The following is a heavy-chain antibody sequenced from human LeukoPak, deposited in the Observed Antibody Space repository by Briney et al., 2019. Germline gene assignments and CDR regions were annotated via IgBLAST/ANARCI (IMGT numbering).Heavy chain of an antibody. V-gene: IGHV4-59*01. J-gene: IGHJ3*02. D-gene: IGHD4-17*01. Sequence: SETLSLTCTVSGGSISNYYWSRIRQPPGKGLEWIGYIYYSGNTNYNPSLKSRVTISVDTSKSQFSLKLSSVTAADTAVYYCARDMDYYGPDAFDIWGQGTMVTVSS. CDR1: GGSISNYY. CDR3: ARDMDYYGPDAFDI. CDR2: IYYSGNT.